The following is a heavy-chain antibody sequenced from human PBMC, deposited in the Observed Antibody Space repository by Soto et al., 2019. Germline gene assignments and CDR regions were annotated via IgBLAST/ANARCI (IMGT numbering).Heavy chain of an antibody. CDR3: ARRLADEYRSSSYFEY. V-gene: IGHV4-31*03. Sequence: PSETLSLTCTVSVGSISSGGYYLSWIRQHPGKGLKWIGYIYYSGSTYYNPSLKSRVTISVDTSKNQFSLKLSSVTASETAVYYCARRLADEYRSSSYFEYWGQGTMVTVSS. CDR2: IYYSGST. CDR1: VGSISSGGYY. J-gene: IGHJ4*02. D-gene: IGHD6-6*01.